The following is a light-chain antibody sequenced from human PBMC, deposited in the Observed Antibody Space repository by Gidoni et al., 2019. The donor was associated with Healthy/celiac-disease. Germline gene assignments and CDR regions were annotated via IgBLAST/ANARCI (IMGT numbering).Light chain of an antibody. CDR3: QQYNSYSGYT. CDR1: QSISSW. Sequence: DIQMTQSPSTLSASVGDRVTITCRASQSISSWLAWYQQKPGKAPKLLIYKASSSESGVPSRSSGSGSGTEFTLTISSLQPDDFATYYCQQYNSYSGYTFGQGTKLEIK. J-gene: IGKJ2*01. CDR2: KAS. V-gene: IGKV1-5*03.